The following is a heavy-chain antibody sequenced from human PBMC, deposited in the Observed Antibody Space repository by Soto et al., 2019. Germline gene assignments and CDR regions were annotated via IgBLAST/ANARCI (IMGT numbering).Heavy chain of an antibody. CDR2: IIPIFGTA. CDR1: GGTFSSYA. CDR3: ARGMHSGSYYYYYYGMDV. J-gene: IGHJ6*02. V-gene: IGHV1-69*06. D-gene: IGHD1-26*01. Sequence: GASVKVSCKASGGTFSSYAISWVRQAPGQGLEWMGGIIPIFGTANYAQKFQVRVTITADKSTSTAYMELRSLRSDDTAVYYCARGMHSGSYYYYYYGMDVWGQGTTVTVSS.